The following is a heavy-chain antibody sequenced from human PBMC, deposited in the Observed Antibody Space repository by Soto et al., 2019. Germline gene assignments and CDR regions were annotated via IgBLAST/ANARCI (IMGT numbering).Heavy chain of an antibody. J-gene: IGHJ4*02. D-gene: IGHD1-26*01. V-gene: IGHV4-28*01. Sequence: QVQLQESGPGLVKPSDTLSLTCAVSGYSISSSNWWGWMRQPPGKGLEWIGYIYYSGTTYYNPSLKSRVTMSVDTSKNQFSLKLTSVTAVDTAVYYWARREIQGPIDYWGQGTLVTVSS. CDR1: GYSISSSNW. CDR2: IYYSGTT. CDR3: ARREIQGPIDY.